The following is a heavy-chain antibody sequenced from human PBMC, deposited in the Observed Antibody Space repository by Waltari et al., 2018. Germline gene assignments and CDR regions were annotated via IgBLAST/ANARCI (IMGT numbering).Heavy chain of an antibody. V-gene: IGHV3-7*01. Sequence: EVQLVESGGDLVQPGGSLGLSWLALGFPCGTSGLSWVSQAPGKGLEWVANIKQDESEKYYVDSVKGRFTISRDNTKNSVYLQMNSLRAEDTAVYYCARGLLEWLLSYWYFDLWGRGTLVTVSS. CDR2: IKQDESEK. D-gene: IGHD3-3*01. CDR1: GFPCGTSG. CDR3: ARGLLEWLLSYWYFDL. J-gene: IGHJ2*01.